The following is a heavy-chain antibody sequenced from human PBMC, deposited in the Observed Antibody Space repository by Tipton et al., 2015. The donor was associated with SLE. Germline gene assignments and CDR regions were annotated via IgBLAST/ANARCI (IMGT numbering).Heavy chain of an antibody. CDR3: AKSGDYYYDSSGLT. CDR1: GFTFSSCG. Sequence: SLRLSCAASGFTFSSCGMHWVRQAPGKGLEWVAFIRYDGSNKYYADSVKGRFTISRDNSKNTLYLQMNSLRPEDTAVYYCAKSGDYYYDSSGLTWGQGTLVTVSS. J-gene: IGHJ5*02. CDR2: IRYDGSNK. V-gene: IGHV3-30*02. D-gene: IGHD3-22*01.